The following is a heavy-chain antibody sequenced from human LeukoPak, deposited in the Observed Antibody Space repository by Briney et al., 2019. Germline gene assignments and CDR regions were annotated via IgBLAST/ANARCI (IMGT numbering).Heavy chain of an antibody. CDR3: VKTMMTFGGVIRTDAFDI. J-gene: IGHJ3*02. CDR1: GFTFSRYA. Sequence: GGSLRLSCSASGFTFSRYAMHWVRQAPGKGLEYVSGINNNGDSTYYSDSVKARLTISRDDSKNTLFLQMASLRAEDTAVYYCVKTMMTFGGVIRTDAFDIWGQGTMVIVSS. CDR2: INNNGDST. D-gene: IGHD3-16*01. V-gene: IGHV3-64D*06.